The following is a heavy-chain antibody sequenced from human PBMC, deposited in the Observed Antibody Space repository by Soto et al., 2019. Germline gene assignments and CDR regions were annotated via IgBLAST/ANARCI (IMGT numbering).Heavy chain of an antibody. V-gene: IGHV3-73*02. J-gene: IGHJ4*02. Sequence: EVQLVESGGGLVQPGGSLKLSCAASGFTFSGSAMHWVRQASGKGLEWVGRIRSKANSYATAYAASVKGRFTISRDDSKNTAYLQMNSLKTEDTAVYYCTRPGYSGYDQIDYWGQGTLVTVSS. D-gene: IGHD5-12*01. CDR1: GFTFSGSA. CDR3: TRPGYSGYDQIDY. CDR2: IRSKANSYAT.